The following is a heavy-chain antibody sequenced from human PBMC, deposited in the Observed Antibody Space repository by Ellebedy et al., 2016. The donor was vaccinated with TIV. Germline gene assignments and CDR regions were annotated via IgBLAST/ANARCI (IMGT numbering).Heavy chain of an antibody. J-gene: IGHJ4*02. CDR2: IREDVSEI. V-gene: IGHV3-7*03. Sequence: PGGSLRLSCAASGFTFSSYWISWVRQAPGKGLEWVANIREDVSEIFYVDSGKGRFSISRDNAKNSVVLEMNSLRADDTAVYYCTRDKNWGCFDFWGQGNLVTVSS. CDR1: GFTFSSYW. CDR3: TRDKNWGCFDF. D-gene: IGHD3-16*01.